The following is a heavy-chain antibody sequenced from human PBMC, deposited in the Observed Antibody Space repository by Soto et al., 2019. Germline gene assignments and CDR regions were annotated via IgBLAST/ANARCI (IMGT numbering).Heavy chain of an antibody. CDR3: ARGDDILTGYRYYYYGMDV. CDR2: IYPGDSDT. D-gene: IGHD3-9*01. CDR1: GYSFTSYW. V-gene: IGHV5-51*01. Sequence: GESLKISCKGSGYSFTSYWIGWVRQMPGKGLEWMGIIYPGDSDTRYSPSFQGQVTISADKSISTAYLQWSSLKASDTAMYYCARGDDILTGYRYYYYGMDVWGQGTTVTVSS. J-gene: IGHJ6*02.